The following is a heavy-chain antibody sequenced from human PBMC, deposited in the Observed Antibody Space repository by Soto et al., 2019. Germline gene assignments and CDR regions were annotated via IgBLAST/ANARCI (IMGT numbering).Heavy chain of an antibody. CDR2: TIPIIGTT. Sequence: QVQLVQSGAEVKKPGSPVKVSCKASGDTLSTHGISWVRQAPGQGLEWMGGTIPIIGTTDYAEKFQGRVTITADESTTTSYMALSSLRPDDTAVYYCAAGDSSDTGDHWGQGTLVTVSS. V-gene: IGHV1-69*01. J-gene: IGHJ4*02. CDR1: GDTLSTHG. D-gene: IGHD5-18*01. CDR3: AAGDSSDTGDH.